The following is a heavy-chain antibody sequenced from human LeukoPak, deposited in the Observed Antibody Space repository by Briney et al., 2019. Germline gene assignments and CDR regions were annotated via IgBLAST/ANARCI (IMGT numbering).Heavy chain of an antibody. D-gene: IGHD4-17*01. CDR3: ARDVRGHGDYHFDY. V-gene: IGHV3-30-3*01. Sequence: GRSLRLSCAASGFTFSSYAMHWVRQAPGKGLEWVAVISYDGSNKYYADSVKGRFTLSRDNSKNTLYLQMNSLRAEDTAVYYCARDVRGHGDYHFDYWGQGTLVTVSS. CDR1: GFTFSSYA. J-gene: IGHJ4*02. CDR2: ISYDGSNK.